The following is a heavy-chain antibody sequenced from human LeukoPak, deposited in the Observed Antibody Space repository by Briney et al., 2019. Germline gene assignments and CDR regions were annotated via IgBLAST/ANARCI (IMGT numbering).Heavy chain of an antibody. Sequence: SETLSLTCAVSGGSISNYYWSWIRQPPGKGLEWIGYIYYNGRTNYKSSLKSRVTISLDTSKNQFSLRLSSLTAADTAVYYCARDRLSLGAFDIWGQGTMVTVSS. CDR2: IYYNGRT. CDR3: ARDRLSLGAFDI. J-gene: IGHJ3*02. D-gene: IGHD7-27*01. V-gene: IGHV4-59*12. CDR1: GGSISNYY.